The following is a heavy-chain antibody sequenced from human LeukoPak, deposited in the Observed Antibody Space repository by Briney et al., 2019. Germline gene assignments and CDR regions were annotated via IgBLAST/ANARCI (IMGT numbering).Heavy chain of an antibody. J-gene: IGHJ4*02. V-gene: IGHV3-30-3*01. D-gene: IGHD6-13*01. Sequence: GGSLRLSCAASGFTFSSYAMHWVRQAPGKGLEWVAVISYDGSNKYYADSVKGRFTISRDNSKNTLYLQMNSLRAEDTAVYYCAKDEAAADHFRGQGTLVTVSS. CDR2: ISYDGSNK. CDR1: GFTFSSYA. CDR3: AKDEAAADHF.